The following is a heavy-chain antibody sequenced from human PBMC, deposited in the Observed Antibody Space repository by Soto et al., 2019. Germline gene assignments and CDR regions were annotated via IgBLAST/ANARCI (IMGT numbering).Heavy chain of an antibody. CDR3: ARDSYDFRSGYLTNYYYYGMDV. J-gene: IGHJ6*02. CDR1: GFTFSSYG. V-gene: IGHV3-33*01. Sequence: GGSLRLSCAASGFTFSSYGMHWVRQAPGKGLEWVAVIWYDGSNKYYADSVKGRFTISRDNSKNTLYLQMNSLRAEDTAVYYCARDSYDFRSGYLTNYYYYGMDVWGQGTTVTVSS. D-gene: IGHD3-3*01. CDR2: IWYDGSNK.